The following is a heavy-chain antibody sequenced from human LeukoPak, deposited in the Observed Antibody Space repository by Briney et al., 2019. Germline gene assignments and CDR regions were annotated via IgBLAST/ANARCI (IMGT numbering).Heavy chain of an antibody. CDR2: IKSKTDGGTT. CDR3: TTDPFFGDYGDYFDY. J-gene: IGHJ4*02. D-gene: IGHD4-17*01. V-gene: IGHV3-15*01. Sequence: GGSLRLSCAASGFTFTYAWMSWVSQSPGKGLEWVGRIKSKTDGGTTDYPAPVKGRFTISRDDSKKTLYLQMHSLQTEDTAVYYCTTDPFFGDYGDYFDYWGQGTLVTVSS. CDR1: GFTFTYAW.